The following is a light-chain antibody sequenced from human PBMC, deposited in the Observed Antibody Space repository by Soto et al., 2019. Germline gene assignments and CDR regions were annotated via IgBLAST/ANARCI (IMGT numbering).Light chain of an antibody. V-gene: IGLV2-14*01. CDR2: DVS. CDR1: SSDVVGYNY. J-gene: IGLJ1*01. CDR3: AAWDDCLKAHYV. Sequence: QSALTQPASVSGSPGQSITISCTGTSSDVVGYNYVSWYQQHPGKAPKLMIYDVSNRPSGVSNRFSGSKSGNTASLTISGLQAEDEADYYCAAWDDCLKAHYVFGPVTEVTVL.